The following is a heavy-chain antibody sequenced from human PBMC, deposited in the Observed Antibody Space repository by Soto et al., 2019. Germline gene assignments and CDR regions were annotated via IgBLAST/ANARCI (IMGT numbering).Heavy chain of an antibody. J-gene: IGHJ6*02. CDR3: ARVRAYYYGSGTREGPSYYYYGMDV. Sequence: PSETLSLTCTVSGGSFSPNYWAWIRQPPGKGLEWIGYIYYGGSTNYNPSLKSRVTISVDTSKNQFSLKLSSVTAADTAVYYCARVRAYYYGSGTREGPSYYYYGMDVWGQGTTVTVSS. V-gene: IGHV4-59*08. CDR2: IYYGGST. CDR1: GGSFSPNY. D-gene: IGHD3-10*01.